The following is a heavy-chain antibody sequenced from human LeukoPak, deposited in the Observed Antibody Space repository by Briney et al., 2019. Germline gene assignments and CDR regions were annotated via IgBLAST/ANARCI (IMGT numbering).Heavy chain of an antibody. J-gene: IGHJ4*02. V-gene: IGHV3-74*01. D-gene: IGHD3-16*01. CDR1: GFTFRTYW. CDR2: INEDGSIT. CDR3: GRDLGGRWSY. Sequence: GGSLRLSCAVSGFTFRTYWMHWVRQVPGEGLVWVSRINEDGSITSYADSVTGRFTISRDNAQNTLYLQMNSLSAEDTAVYYCGRDLGGRWSYWGQGALITVSS.